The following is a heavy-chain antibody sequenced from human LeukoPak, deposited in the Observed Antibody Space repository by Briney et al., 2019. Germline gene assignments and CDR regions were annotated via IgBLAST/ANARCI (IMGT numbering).Heavy chain of an antibody. Sequence: GASVKVSCKASGYTFTSYGISWVRQAPGQGLEWMAWISDYNGNTNYAQKLQGRVTMTTDTSTSTAYMELRSLRSDDTAVYYCARGDRGGWYYDSSGYFNYFDYWGQGTLVTVSS. J-gene: IGHJ4*02. CDR2: ISDYNGNT. D-gene: IGHD3-22*01. CDR3: ARGDRGGWYYDSSGYFNYFDY. CDR1: GYTFTSYG. V-gene: IGHV1-18*01.